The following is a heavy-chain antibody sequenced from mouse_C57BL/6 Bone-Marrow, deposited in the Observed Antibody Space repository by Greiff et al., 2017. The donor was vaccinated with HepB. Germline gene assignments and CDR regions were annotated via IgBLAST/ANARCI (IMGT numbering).Heavy chain of an antibody. D-gene: IGHD2-4*01. Sequence: VQLQQSGPVLVKPGASVKMSCKASGYTFTDYYMNWVKQSHGKSLEWIGVINPYNGGTSYNQKFKGKATLTVDKSSSTAYMELNSLTSEDSAVYYCARRIYDYDDYWGQGTTLTVSS. V-gene: IGHV1-19*01. CDR3: ARRIYDYDDY. CDR1: GYTFTDYY. J-gene: IGHJ2*01. CDR2: INPYNGGT.